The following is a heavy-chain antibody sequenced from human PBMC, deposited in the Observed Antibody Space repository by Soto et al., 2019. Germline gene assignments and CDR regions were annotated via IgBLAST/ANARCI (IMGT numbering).Heavy chain of an antibody. CDR3: IQSRCGGDCLQSYASHYYYGMDV. Sequence: QITLKESGPTLVKPTQTLTLTCTFSGFSLSTSGVGVGWIRQPPGKALEWLALIYWDDDKRYSPSLRSRLTLTKDTSKNKVVLTMTTMHPAHTPTDHCIQSRCGGDCLQSYASHYYYGMDVWGQGTTVTVSS. J-gene: IGHJ6*02. CDR2: IYWDDDK. D-gene: IGHD2-21*02. V-gene: IGHV2-5*02. CDR1: GFSLSTSGVG.